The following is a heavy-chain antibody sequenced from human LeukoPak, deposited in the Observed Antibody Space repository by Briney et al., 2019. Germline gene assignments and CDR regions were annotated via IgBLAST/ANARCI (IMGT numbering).Heavy chain of an antibody. CDR3: ARDLLRGVMRGDDY. CDR2: ISSSSSYI. D-gene: IGHD3-10*01. J-gene: IGHJ4*02. V-gene: IGHV3-21*01. Sequence: TGGSLRLSCAGSGFTFSAYSMNWVRQAPGKGLVWVSSISSSSSYIYYADSVKARFTNYRDNAKNSLYLQMNSLRAEDTAVYYCARDLLRGVMRGDDYWGQGTLVTVSS. CDR1: GFTFSAYS.